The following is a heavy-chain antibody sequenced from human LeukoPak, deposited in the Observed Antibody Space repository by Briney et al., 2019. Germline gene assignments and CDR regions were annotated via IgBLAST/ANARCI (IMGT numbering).Heavy chain of an antibody. D-gene: IGHD1-26*01. CDR1: GFTFSRHW. CDR2: IWSDGSRK. J-gene: IGHJ6*02. CDR3: TRAWYSGSFYGMDV. Sequence: PGGSLRLSCAASGFTFSRHWMSWVRQVPGKGLEWVAIIWSDGSRKYYADSVKGRFTISRDNSKNTLSLQMNSLRVEDTAVYYCTRAWYSGSFYGMDVWGQGTTVTVSS. V-gene: IGHV3-33*08.